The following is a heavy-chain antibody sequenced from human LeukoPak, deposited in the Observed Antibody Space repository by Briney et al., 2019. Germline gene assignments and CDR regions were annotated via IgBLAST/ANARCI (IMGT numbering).Heavy chain of an antibody. CDR1: GFTFSSYS. CDR3: ARDGDYGDPFGY. J-gene: IGHJ4*02. D-gene: IGHD4-17*01. CDR2: ISSSSSYI. Sequence: GGSLRLSCAASGFTFSSYSMNWVRQAPGKGLEWVSSISSSSSYIYYADSVKGRFTISRDNAKNSLYLQMNSLRAEDTAVYYCARDGDYGDPFGYWGQGTLVTVSS. V-gene: IGHV3-21*01.